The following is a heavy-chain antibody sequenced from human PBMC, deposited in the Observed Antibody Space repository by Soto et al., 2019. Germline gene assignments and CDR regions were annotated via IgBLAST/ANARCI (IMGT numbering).Heavy chain of an antibody. CDR1: GDTFTDYY. D-gene: IGHD2-21*02. Sequence: QVQLVQSGAEVKKPGASVKVSCKASGDTFTDYYIHWVRQAPGQGLEWMGTVNPSGGHTTYAQHXLXXXTXXRDTSTSTRYMELTSLTSEDTAIYYCARGGHVVVVTAALDYWGQGTLVTVSS. J-gene: IGHJ4*02. CDR3: ARGGHVVVVTAALDY. V-gene: IGHV1-46*01. CDR2: VNPSGGHT.